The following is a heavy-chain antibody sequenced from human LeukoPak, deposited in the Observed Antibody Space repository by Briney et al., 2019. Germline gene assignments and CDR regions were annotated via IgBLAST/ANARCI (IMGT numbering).Heavy chain of an antibody. V-gene: IGHV4-59*01. Sequence: PSETLSLTCTVSGVSISTAYWSWIRQPPGKGLEWIGNIHYSGITNYNSSLKSRVSISLDTSKNQFSLKMISVSTADTAVYYCARSSGYYSYWGQGTLVTVSS. J-gene: IGHJ4*02. CDR1: GVSISTAY. CDR2: IHYSGIT. D-gene: IGHD3-22*01. CDR3: ARSSGYYSY.